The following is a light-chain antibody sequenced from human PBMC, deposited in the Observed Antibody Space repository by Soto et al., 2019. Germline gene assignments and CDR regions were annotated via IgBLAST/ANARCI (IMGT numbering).Light chain of an antibody. J-gene: IGLJ3*02. CDR2: VNT. V-gene: IGLV1-40*01. CDR3: QSYDNSLSWV. CDR1: SSNIGAGYD. Sequence: QSVLTQPPSVSGAPVQRVTISCTGSSSNIGAGYDVHWYQQVPGTAPKLLIYVNTNRPSGVPDRFSGSKSGTSASLAITGLQAEDEADYYCQSYDNSLSWVFGGGTKLTVL.